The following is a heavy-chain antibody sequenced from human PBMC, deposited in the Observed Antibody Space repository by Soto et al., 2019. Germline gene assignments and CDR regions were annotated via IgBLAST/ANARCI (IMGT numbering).Heavy chain of an antibody. CDR1: GVSISSYY. J-gene: IGHJ6*03. V-gene: IGHV4-59*01. D-gene: IGHD5-12*01. CDR2: IYYSGST. Sequence: PSETLSLTCTVSGVSISSYYWSWIRQPPGKGLEWIGYIYYSGSTNYNPSLKSRVTISVDTSKNQFSLKLSSVTAADTAVYYCARTSSSGYAGLYYYYMDVWGKGTTVTV. CDR3: ARTSSSGYAGLYYYYMDV.